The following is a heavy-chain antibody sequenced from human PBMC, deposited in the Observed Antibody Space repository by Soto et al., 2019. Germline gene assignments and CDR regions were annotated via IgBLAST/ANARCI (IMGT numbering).Heavy chain of an antibody. D-gene: IGHD3-3*02. CDR1: GFTLCSYS. Sequence: PGGSLRLSCAASGFTLCSYSIHWVRQAPGKGLDWVAVISYDGNTQFYGDSVKGRFIVSRDNSRNTLYLQLNNLQAEDTAVYYCAKVSRPSRISPPDFAYWGQGTLVTVSS. J-gene: IGHJ4*02. CDR2: ISYDGNTQ. V-gene: IGHV3-30-3*01. CDR3: AKVSRPSRISPPDFAY.